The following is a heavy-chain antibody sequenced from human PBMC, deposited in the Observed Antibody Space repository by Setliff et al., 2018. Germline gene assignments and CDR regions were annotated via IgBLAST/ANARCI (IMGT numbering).Heavy chain of an antibody. D-gene: IGHD3-10*01. CDR1: GFSFSSHW. J-gene: IGHJ3*01. Sequence: PGGSLSLSCAASGFSFSSHWMTWVRQAPGKGLERVAKIMQDGSEKYYVDSVEGRFTISRDNAKNSLYLQMSSLRAEDTAVYYCAKDLNRWFGEFAFDVWGQGTMVTVSS. CDR3: AKDLNRWFGEFAFDV. V-gene: IGHV3-7*01. CDR2: IMQDGSEK.